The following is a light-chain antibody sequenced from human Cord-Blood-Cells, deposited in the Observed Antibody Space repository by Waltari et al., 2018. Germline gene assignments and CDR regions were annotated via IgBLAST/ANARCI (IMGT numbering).Light chain of an antibody. CDR2: DVS. V-gene: IGLV2-14*01. Sequence: QSALTQPASVSGSPGQSITIPCTGTSSDVGGYNYVLWYQQHPGKAPKLMIYDVSNRPSGVSNRFSGSKSGNTASLTISGLQAEDEADYYCSSYTSSSTVVFGGGTKLTVL. CDR1: SSDVGGYNY. CDR3: SSYTSSSTVV. J-gene: IGLJ2*01.